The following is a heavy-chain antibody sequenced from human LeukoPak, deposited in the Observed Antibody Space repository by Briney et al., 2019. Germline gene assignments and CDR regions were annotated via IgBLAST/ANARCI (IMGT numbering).Heavy chain of an antibody. CDR2: IWYDGSNK. CDR3: ARAYCSSTSCYSLGYNWFDP. D-gene: IGHD2-2*01. V-gene: IGHV3-33*01. J-gene: IGHJ5*02. CDR1: GFTFSSYG. Sequence: PGRSLRLSCAASGFTFSSYGMHWVRQAPGKGLEWVAVIWYDGSNKYYADSVKGRFTISRDNSKNTLYLQMNSLRAEDTAVYYCARAYCSSTSCYSLGYNWFDPWGQGTLVTVSS.